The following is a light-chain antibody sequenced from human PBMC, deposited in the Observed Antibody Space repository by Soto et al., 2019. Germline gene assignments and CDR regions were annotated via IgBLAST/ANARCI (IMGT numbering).Light chain of an antibody. CDR2: GAS. CDR1: QTLSNS. CDR3: QQYNNWLSIT. J-gene: IGKJ5*01. Sequence: EIVLTQSPGTLSLSPGERATLSCRASQTLSNSFIAWYQQKPGQAPRLLIYGASTRATGIPARFSGSGSGTEFTLTISSLQSEDFAVYYCQQYNNWLSITFGQGTRLEIK. V-gene: IGKV3-15*01.